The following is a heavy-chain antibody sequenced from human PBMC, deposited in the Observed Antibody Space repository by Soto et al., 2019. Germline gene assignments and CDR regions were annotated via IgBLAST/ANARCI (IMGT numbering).Heavy chain of an antibody. V-gene: IGHV4-59*01. Sequence: PSETLSLTCVVPGGYPSSYCWNWMRQPPGKRLGWIGMFCSRVNTKYKPSLESRVTMSIDTSTSQFFLKLTSVTAADTAVYYFARGRYYDSRGYDALDTWGQATKVTVS. D-gene: IGHD3-22*01. CDR2: FCSRVNT. J-gene: IGHJ3*02. CDR3: ARGRYYDSRGYDALDT. CDR1: GGYPSSYC.